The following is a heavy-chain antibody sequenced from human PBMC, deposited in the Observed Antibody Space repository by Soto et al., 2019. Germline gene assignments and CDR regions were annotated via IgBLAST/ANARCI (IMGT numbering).Heavy chain of an antibody. J-gene: IGHJ4*02. CDR1: GFTFSSYA. Sequence: GGSLRLSCSASGFTFSSYAMHWVRQAPGKGLEYVSAISSNGGSTYYADSVKGRFTISRDNSKNTLYLQMSSLRAEDTAVYYCVKAGVSYDSSGYYYGYWGQGTLVTVSS. CDR3: VKAGVSYDSSGYYYGY. D-gene: IGHD3-22*01. CDR2: ISSNGGST. V-gene: IGHV3-64D*08.